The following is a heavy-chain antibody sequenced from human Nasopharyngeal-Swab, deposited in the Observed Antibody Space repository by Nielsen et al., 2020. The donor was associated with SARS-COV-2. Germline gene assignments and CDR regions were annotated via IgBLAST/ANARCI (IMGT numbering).Heavy chain of an antibody. D-gene: IGHD5-18*01. CDR1: GGSISSGDYY. J-gene: IGHJ4*02. CDR2: IYYSGST. V-gene: IGHV4-30-4*01. Sequence: SETLSLTCTVSGGSISSGDYYWSWIRQPPGKGLEWIGYIYYSGSTYYNPSLKSRVTISVDTSKNQFSLKLSSATAADTAVYYCARDGFWGRGYSYGWDYWGQGTLVTVSS. CDR3: ARDGFWGRGYSYGWDY.